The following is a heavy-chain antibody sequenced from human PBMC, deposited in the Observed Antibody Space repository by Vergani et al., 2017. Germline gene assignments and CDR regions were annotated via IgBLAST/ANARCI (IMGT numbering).Heavy chain of an antibody. V-gene: IGHV3-7*01. CDR3: ARAVKYDLLTGYYAPFDY. CDR1: GFTFSSYW. J-gene: IGHJ4*02. CDR2: IKQDGSEK. D-gene: IGHD3-9*01. Sequence: EVQLVESGGGLVQPGGSLRLSCAASGFTFSSYWMSWVRQAPGKGLEWVANIKQDGSEKYYVDSVKGRFTISRDNAKNSLYLQMNSLRAEDTAVYYCARAVKYDLLTGYYAPFDYWGQGTLVTVSS.